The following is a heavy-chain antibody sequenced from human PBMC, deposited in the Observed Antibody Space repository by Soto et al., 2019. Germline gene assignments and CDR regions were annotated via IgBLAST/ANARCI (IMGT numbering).Heavy chain of an antibody. CDR3: ARASYASGSYYDY. CDR2: IWYDGSNE. J-gene: IGHJ4*02. CDR1: GFSLSSYG. D-gene: IGHD3-10*01. Sequence: QVQLVESGGGVVQPGRSLRLSCAASGFSLSSYGMHWVRQAPGKGLEWVAVIWYDGSNEYYADSVKGRFTISRDNSKNTLYLQMNSLRAEDTAVYYCARASYASGSYYDYWGQGTLVTVAS. V-gene: IGHV3-33*01.